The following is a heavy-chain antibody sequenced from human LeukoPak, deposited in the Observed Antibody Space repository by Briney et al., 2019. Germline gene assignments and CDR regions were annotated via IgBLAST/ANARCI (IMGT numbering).Heavy chain of an antibody. CDR2: INSDGSST. V-gene: IGHV3-74*01. CDR1: GFTFSSYW. D-gene: IGHD6-13*01. J-gene: IGHJ2*01. Sequence: GGSLRLSCAASGFTFSSYWMHWVRQAPGKGLVWVSRINSDGSSTSYADSVKGLFTISRDNAKNTLYLQMNSLRAEDTAVYYCARDRSSSWLYWYFDLWGRGTLVTVSS. CDR3: ARDRSSSWLYWYFDL.